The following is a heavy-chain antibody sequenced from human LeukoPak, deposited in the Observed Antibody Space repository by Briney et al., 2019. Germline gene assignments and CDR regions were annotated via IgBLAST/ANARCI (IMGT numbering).Heavy chain of an antibody. CDR1: GYTLTELS. D-gene: IGHD7-27*01. Sequence: ASVKVSCKVSGYTLTELSMHWVRQAPGKGLEWMGGFDPEDGETIYAQKFQGRVTMTEDTSTDTAYMELSSLRSEDTAVYYCATEVLEGPNWGPNFDYWGQGTLVTVSS. CDR3: ATEVLEGPNWGPNFDY. V-gene: IGHV1-24*01. CDR2: FDPEDGET. J-gene: IGHJ4*02.